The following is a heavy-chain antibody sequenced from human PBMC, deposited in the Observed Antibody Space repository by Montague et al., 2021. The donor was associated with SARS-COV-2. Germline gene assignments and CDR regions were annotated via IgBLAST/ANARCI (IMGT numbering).Heavy chain of an antibody. D-gene: IGHD6-19*01. Sequence: SLRLSCAASGFTFTNYAMAWVRQAPGRGLEWVSAISGYGDVTYYADSAKGRFTISRDNSGDTVYLQIDYVRGEDTAVHFCARGGCTNVGYEEWFDSWGRGSLVIVIS. CDR2: ISGYGDVT. J-gene: IGHJ5*01. CDR3: ARGGCTNVGYEEWFDS. CDR1: GFTFTNYA. V-gene: IGHV3-23*01.